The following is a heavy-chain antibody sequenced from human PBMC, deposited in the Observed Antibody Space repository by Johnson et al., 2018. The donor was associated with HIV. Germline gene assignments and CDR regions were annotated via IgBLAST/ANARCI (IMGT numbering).Heavy chain of an antibody. D-gene: IGHD3-3*01. CDR3: ARDQAIFGVGLASDAFDI. CDR1: GFTFSSFG. J-gene: IGHJ3*02. CDR2: IRYDGSNK. Sequence: QVQLVESGGGVVQPGRSLRLSCAASGFTFSSFGMHWVRQAPGKGLEWVAFIRYDGSNKYFAASVKGRFTIYRDNSKNTLYLQMNSLRAEDTAVYYCARDQAIFGVGLASDAFDIWGQGTMVTVSS. V-gene: IGHV3-30*02.